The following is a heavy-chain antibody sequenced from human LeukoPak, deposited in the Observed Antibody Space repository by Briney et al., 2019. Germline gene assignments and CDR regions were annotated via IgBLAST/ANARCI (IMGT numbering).Heavy chain of an antibody. Sequence: GASVKVSCKASGCTFSSYTISWVRQAPGQGLEWMGWIIPNLGIANYAQKFQGRVNITADKSTSTAYMELSSLRSEDTAVYYCATDYNDFWNQFRYYMNVWAKGPRSPSP. V-gene: IGHV1-69*10. CDR2: IIPNLGIA. CDR1: GCTFSSYT. J-gene: IGHJ6*03. CDR3: ATDYNDFWNQFRYYMNV. D-gene: IGHD3-3*01.